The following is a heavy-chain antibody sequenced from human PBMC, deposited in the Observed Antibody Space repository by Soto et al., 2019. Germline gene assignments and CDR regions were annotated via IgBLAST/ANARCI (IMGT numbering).Heavy chain of an antibody. CDR2: IAYSVTT. J-gene: IGHJ6*03. CDR3: ARHPVEYQLPNYYYYYMDV. D-gene: IGHD2-2*01. Sequence: SETLSLTCTVSGGSVSSGSYYWTWIRQPPGKGLEWTGHIAYSVTTKYNHSLKSRVTISEDTSKNQFSLKLSSVTAADTAVYYCARHPVEYQLPNYYYYYMDVWGKGTTVTVSS. CDR1: GGSVSSGSYY. V-gene: IGHV4-61*01.